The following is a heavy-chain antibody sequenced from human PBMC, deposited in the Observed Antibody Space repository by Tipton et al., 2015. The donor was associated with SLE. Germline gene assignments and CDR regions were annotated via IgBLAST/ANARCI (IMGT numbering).Heavy chain of an antibody. J-gene: IGHJ4*02. Sequence: GSLRLSCAASGFTFSSYSMNWVRQAPGKGLEWVSVIYSGGSTYYADSVKGRFTISRDNSKNTLYLQMNSLRAEDTAVYYCAKDLVYYYDSSGYYDYWGQGTLVTVSS. CDR3: AKDLVYYYDSSGYYDY. CDR2: IYSGGST. V-gene: IGHV3-53*01. D-gene: IGHD3-22*01. CDR1: GFTFSSYS.